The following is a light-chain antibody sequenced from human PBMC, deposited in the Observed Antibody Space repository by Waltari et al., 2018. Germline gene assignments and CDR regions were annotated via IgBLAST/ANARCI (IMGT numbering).Light chain of an antibody. CDR1: QSVSTY. CDR2: DAS. Sequence: EIVLTQSPATLSLSPGETATLSCRASQSVSTYLAWYQQKPGQAPRLLIYDASNRATGIPTMFSGSGSGTDFTLTISSLEPEDFAVYFCQQRSNWPPNFGQGTRLEIK. J-gene: IGKJ5*01. CDR3: QQRSNWPPN. V-gene: IGKV3-11*01.